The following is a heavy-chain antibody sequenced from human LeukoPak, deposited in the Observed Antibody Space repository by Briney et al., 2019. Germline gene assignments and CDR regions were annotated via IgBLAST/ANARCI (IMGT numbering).Heavy chain of an antibody. CDR2: ISGSGGDT. V-gene: IGHV3-23*01. D-gene: IGHD4/OR15-4a*01. J-gene: IGHJ4*02. CDR3: AKARGATYGTYYFDY. CDR1: GFTFSSYA. Sequence: SGGSLRLSCAASGFTFSSYAMNWVRQAPGKGLEWGSISGSGGDTYYADSVKGRFTISRDNSKNTLYLQMNSLRAEDTAVYYCAKARGATYGTYYFDYWGQGTLVTVSS.